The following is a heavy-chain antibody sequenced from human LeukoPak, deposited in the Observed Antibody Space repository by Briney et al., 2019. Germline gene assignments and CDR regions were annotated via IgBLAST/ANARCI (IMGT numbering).Heavy chain of an antibody. Sequence: SETLSLTCTVSGGSISSYYWSWTRQPPGKGLEWIGYIYYSGSTNYNPSLKSRVTISVDTSKNQFSLKLSSVTAADTAVYYCARTNRIGAMARRSYYMDVWGKGTTVTISS. J-gene: IGHJ6*03. CDR2: IYYSGST. D-gene: IGHD5-24*01. CDR3: ARTNRIGAMARRSYYMDV. CDR1: GGSISSYY. V-gene: IGHV4-59*01.